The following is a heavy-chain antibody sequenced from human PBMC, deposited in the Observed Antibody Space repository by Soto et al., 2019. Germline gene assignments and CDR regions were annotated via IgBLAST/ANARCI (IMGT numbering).Heavy chain of an antibody. CDR3: ARHTVAAPTPYFDY. J-gene: IGHJ4*02. Sequence: PSETLSLTCTVSGGSISSSSYYWGWIRQPPGKGLEWIGSIYYSGSTYYNPSLKSRVTISVDTSKNQFSLKLSSVTAADTAVYYWARHTVAAPTPYFDYWGQGTLVTVSS. D-gene: IGHD6-6*01. CDR1: GGSISSSSYY. V-gene: IGHV4-39*01. CDR2: IYYSGST.